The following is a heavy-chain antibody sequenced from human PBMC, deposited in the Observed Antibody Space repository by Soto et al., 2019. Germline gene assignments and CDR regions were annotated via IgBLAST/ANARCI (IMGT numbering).Heavy chain of an antibody. J-gene: IGHJ6*02. D-gene: IGHD6-19*01. V-gene: IGHV3-74*01. Sequence: PGGSLRRSCAASGFTFSPFCMHWVRQAPGKGLVWVSHINGDASTIVYADSVKGRFTISRDNSKNTLYLQMNSLRAEDTAVYYCARAGYSSGWYARGYYYYGMDVWGQGTTVTVSS. CDR3: ARAGYSSGWYARGYYYYGMDV. CDR1: GFTFSPFC. CDR2: INGDASTI.